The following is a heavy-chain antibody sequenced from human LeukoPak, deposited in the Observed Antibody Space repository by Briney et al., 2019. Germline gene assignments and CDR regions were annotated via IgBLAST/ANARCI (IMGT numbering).Heavy chain of an antibody. CDR1: GFTFGDYA. V-gene: IGHV3-49*04. CDR2: IRSKPYGGTT. CDR3: TASMIVVVIDY. D-gene: IGHD3-22*01. Sequence: GGSLRLSCTASGFTFGDYAMSWVRQAPGKGLEWVGFIRSKPYGGTTEYAASVKGRFTISRDDSKSIAYLQMNSLKTGDTAVYYCTASMIVVVIDYWGQGTLVTVSS. J-gene: IGHJ4*02.